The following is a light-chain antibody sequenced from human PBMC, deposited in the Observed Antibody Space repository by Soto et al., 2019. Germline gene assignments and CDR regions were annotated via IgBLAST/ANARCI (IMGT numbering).Light chain of an antibody. J-gene: IGKJ1*01. CDR1: QSVSSTY. CDR3: QQYNNWPQT. Sequence: EIVLTQSPAPLSLSPGERATLSCRASQSVSSTYLAWYQQKPGQAPRLLIYRTSNRATGIPDRFSGSGSGTDFTLTITRLEPEDVAVYYCQQYNNWPQTLGQGTKVDIK. CDR2: RTS. V-gene: IGKV3-20*01.